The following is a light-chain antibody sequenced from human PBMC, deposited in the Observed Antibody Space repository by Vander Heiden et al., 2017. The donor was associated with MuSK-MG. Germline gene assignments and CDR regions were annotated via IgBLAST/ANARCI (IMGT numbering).Light chain of an antibody. Sequence: DIQMTQSPSSLSASVGDRVTITCRASQSISSYLNWYQQKPGKAPKPLIYAASSFQSGVPSRFSGSGSGTDFTLTISRLQPEDFATYYCQQSDSTPQAFGHGTKVDIK. CDR1: QSISSY. V-gene: IGKV1-39*01. J-gene: IGKJ3*01. CDR3: QQSDSTPQA. CDR2: AAS.